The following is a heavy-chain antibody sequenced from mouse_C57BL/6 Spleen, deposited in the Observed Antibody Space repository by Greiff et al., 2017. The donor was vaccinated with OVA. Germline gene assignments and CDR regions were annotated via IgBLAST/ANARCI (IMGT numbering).Heavy chain of an antibody. D-gene: IGHD2-10*02. Sequence: QVQLQQSGAELVRPGASVKLSCKASGYTFTDYYINWVKQRPGQGLEWIARIYPGSGNTYYNEKFKGKATLTAEKSSSTAYMQLSSLTSEDSAVYFCARRRYGTHWYFDVWGTGTTVTVSS. J-gene: IGHJ1*03. CDR1: GYTFTDYY. V-gene: IGHV1-76*01. CDR2: IYPGSGNT. CDR3: ARRRYGTHWYFDV.